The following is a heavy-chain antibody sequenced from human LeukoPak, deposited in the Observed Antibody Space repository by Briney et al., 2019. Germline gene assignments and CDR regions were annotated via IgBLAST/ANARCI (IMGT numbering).Heavy chain of an antibody. CDR1: GFTFSNYW. CDR3: AKDGIAAEYYFDY. J-gene: IGHJ4*02. D-gene: IGHD6-13*01. V-gene: IGHV3-7*03. CDR2: INQDGGDK. Sequence: PGGSLRLSCAASGFTFSNYWMTWVRQAPGKGLGWVANINQDGGDKYCVDSVKGRFTISRDNSKNTLYLQMNSLRAEDTAVYYCAKDGIAAEYYFDYWGQGTLVTVSS.